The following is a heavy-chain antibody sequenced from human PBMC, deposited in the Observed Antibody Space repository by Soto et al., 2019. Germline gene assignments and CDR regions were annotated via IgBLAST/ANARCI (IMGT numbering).Heavy chain of an antibody. CDR1: GGTFSSYA. CDR3: ARDPSLWSSGSYLFDY. CDR2: IIPIFGTA. V-gene: IGHV1-69*13. Sequence: SVKVSCKASGGTFSSYAISWVRPAPGQGLEWMGGIIPIFGTANYAQKFQGRVTITADESTSTAYMELSSLRSEDTAVYYCARDPSLWSSGSYLFDYWGQGTLVTVSS. J-gene: IGHJ4*02. D-gene: IGHD3-22*01.